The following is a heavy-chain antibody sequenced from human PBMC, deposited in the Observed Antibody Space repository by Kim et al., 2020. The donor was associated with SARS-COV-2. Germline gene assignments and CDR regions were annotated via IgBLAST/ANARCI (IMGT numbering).Heavy chain of an antibody. J-gene: IGHJ4*01. Sequence: GGSLRLSCAASGFTFSSYGMHWVRQAPGKGLEWVAVISYDGSNKYYADSVKGRFTISRDNSKNTLYLQMNSLRAEDTAVYYCAKGNNHYYDSSGYFDYWG. CDR1: GFTFSSYG. CDR3: AKGNNHYYDSSGYFDY. CDR2: ISYDGSNK. V-gene: IGHV3-30*18. D-gene: IGHD3-22*01.